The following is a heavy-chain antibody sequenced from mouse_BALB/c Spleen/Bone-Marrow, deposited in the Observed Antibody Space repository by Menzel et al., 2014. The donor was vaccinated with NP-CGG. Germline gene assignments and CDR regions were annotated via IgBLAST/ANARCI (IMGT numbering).Heavy chain of an antibody. CDR3: ARGAMITTGYFDY. CDR1: GISITTGNYR. V-gene: IGHV3-5*02. J-gene: IGHJ2*01. Sequence: EVKVEESGPGLVKPSQTVSLTCTVTGISITTGNYRWSWIRQFPENKLEWIGYIYYSGTITYNPSLTSRTTITRDTSKNQFFLEMNSLTAEDTATYYCARGAMITTGYFDYWGQGTTLTASS. D-gene: IGHD2-4*01. CDR2: IYYSGTI.